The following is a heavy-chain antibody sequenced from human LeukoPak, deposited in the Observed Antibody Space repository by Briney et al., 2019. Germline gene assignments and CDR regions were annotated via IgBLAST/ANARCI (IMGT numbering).Heavy chain of an antibody. CDR1: GFTFSSYG. J-gene: IGHJ6*02. CDR2: IWYDGSNK. D-gene: IGHD2-21*02. V-gene: IGHV3-33*01. CDR3: ARGVVVTANYYFYGMDV. Sequence: GGSLKLSCAASGFTFSSYGMHWVRQAPGKGLEWVAVIWYDGSNKYYADSVKGRFTISRDNSKNTLYLQMNSLRAEDTAVYYSARGVVVTANYYFYGMDVWGQGTTVTVSS.